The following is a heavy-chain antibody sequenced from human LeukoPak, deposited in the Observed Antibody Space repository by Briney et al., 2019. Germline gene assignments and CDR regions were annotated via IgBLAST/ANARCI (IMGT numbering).Heavy chain of an antibody. D-gene: IGHD3-22*01. Sequence: GGSLRLSCAASGFTFDDYAMHWVRQAPGKGLEWVSGISWNSGSIGYADSVKGRFTISRDNAKNSLYLQMNSLGAEDTALYYCAKDYYDSSGYYSSFDYWGQGTLVTVSS. CDR2: ISWNSGSI. V-gene: IGHV3-9*01. CDR3: AKDYYDSSGYYSSFDY. J-gene: IGHJ4*02. CDR1: GFTFDDYA.